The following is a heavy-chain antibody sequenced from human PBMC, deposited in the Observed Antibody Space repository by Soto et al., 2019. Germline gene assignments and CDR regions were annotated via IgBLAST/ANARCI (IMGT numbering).Heavy chain of an antibody. CDR3: AKDQEDIVVVVAAPQIMDYFDY. V-gene: IGHV3-30*18. Sequence: VQLVESGGGVVQPGRSLRLSCAASGFTFSSYGMHWVRQAPGKGLEWVAVISYDGSNKYYADSVKGRFTISRDNSKNTLYLQMNSLRAEDTAVYYCAKDQEDIVVVVAAPQIMDYFDYWGQGTLVTVSS. D-gene: IGHD2-15*01. J-gene: IGHJ4*02. CDR2: ISYDGSNK. CDR1: GFTFSSYG.